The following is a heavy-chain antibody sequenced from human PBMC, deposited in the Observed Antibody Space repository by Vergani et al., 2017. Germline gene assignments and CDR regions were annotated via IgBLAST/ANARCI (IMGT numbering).Heavy chain of an antibody. CDR3: TRVVATVTIDY. Sequence: EGQRVESGGGLVQPGRSLRLSCTASGFTFGDYAMSVVRQAPGKELEWVGFFRSKAYGGTTEYAASVKCRFTISSDDSKSIAYLQMNSLKTEDTAVYYCTRVVATVTIDYWGQGTLVTVSS. CDR1: GFTFGDYA. V-gene: IGHV3-49*04. CDR2: FRSKAYGGTT. D-gene: IGHD4-17*01. J-gene: IGHJ4*02.